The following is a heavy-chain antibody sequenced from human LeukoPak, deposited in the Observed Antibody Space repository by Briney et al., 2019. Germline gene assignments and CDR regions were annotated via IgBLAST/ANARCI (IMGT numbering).Heavy chain of an antibody. J-gene: IGHJ4*02. CDR2: ISYDGSNK. D-gene: IGHD3-10*01. CDR1: GFTFSSYG. CDR3: AKDLPYGSGSFDY. V-gene: IGHV3-30*18. Sequence: GGSLRLSCAASGFTFSSYGMHWVRQAPGKGLEWVAVISYDGSNKYYADSVKGRFTISRDNSKNTLYLQMNSLRAEDTAVYYCAKDLPYGSGSFDYWGQGTLVTVSS.